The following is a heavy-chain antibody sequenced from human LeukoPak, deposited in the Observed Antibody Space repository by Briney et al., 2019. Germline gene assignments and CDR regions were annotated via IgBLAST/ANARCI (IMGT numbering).Heavy chain of an antibody. CDR3: TRVHETEYYYDSSGYYPFDY. Sequence: GGSLRLSCTASGFTFGDYAMSWFRQAPGKGLEWVGFIRSKAYGGTTEYAASVKGRFTISRDDSKSIAYLQMNSLKTEDTAVYYCTRVHETEYYYDSSGYYPFDYWGQGTLVTVSS. D-gene: IGHD3-22*01. CDR2: IRSKAYGGTT. J-gene: IGHJ4*02. CDR1: GFTFGDYA. V-gene: IGHV3-49*03.